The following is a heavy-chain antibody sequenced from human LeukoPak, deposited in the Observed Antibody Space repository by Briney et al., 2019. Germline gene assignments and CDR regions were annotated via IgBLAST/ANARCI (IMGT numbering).Heavy chain of an antibody. Sequence: ASVTVSFKASGYTFTTYAVSWVRQAPGQGLEWMGWISTYNGNTEYVKSLQGRVTMTTDTSSSTAYMELRGLKSDDTAVYYCARFWTGYLPDYWGQGTLVTVSS. V-gene: IGHV1-18*01. J-gene: IGHJ4*02. CDR2: ISTYNGNT. CDR3: ARFWTGYLPDY. CDR1: GYTFTTYA. D-gene: IGHD3/OR15-3a*01.